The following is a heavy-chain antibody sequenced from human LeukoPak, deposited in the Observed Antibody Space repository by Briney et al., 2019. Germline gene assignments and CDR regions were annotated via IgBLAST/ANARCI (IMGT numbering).Heavy chain of an antibody. CDR2: IFHSGST. D-gene: IGHD6-13*01. V-gene: IGHV4-4*02. CDR3: ARECIAAAGTIDY. CDR1: SGSIFNSNW. J-gene: IGHJ4*02. Sequence: SETLSLTCAVSSGSIFNSNWWSWVRQPPGKGLEWIGQIFHSGSTSYSPSLKSRVTISVDKSKNQFSLKLSSVTAADTAVYYCARECIAAAGTIDYWGQGTLVTVSS.